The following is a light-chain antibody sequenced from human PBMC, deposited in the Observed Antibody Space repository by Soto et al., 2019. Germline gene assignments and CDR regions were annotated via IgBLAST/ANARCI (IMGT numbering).Light chain of an antibody. CDR3: QKYSGVPVT. Sequence: IQMTQSPSSLSASVGDRVTITCRASQDINKYLAWYQQRPGTVPKLLIYSASTSKSGVPSRFSGSRSGTDFTLTISSLQPEDVATYYCQKYSGVPVTFGQGTRLEIK. V-gene: IGKV1-27*01. CDR1: QDINKY. J-gene: IGKJ5*01. CDR2: SAS.